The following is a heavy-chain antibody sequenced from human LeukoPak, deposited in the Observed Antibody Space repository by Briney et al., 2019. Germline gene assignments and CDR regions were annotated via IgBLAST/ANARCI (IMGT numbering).Heavy chain of an antibody. CDR2: INHSGST. D-gene: IGHD2-2*01. CDR1: GGSFSGYY. CDR3: ARISGVNCSSTSCAPGNGIDV. Sequence: SETLSLTCAVYGGSFSGYYWSWIRQPPGKGLEWIGEINHSGSTNYNPSLKSRVTISVDTSKNQFSLKLSSVTAADTAVYYCARISGVNCSSTSCAPGNGIDVWGKGTTVTVSS. J-gene: IGHJ6*04. V-gene: IGHV4-34*01.